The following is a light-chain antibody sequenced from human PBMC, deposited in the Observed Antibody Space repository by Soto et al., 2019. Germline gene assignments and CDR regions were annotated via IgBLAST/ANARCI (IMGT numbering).Light chain of an antibody. CDR1: QSISTW. J-gene: IGKJ1*01. V-gene: IGKV1-5*03. Sequence: DIQMTQSPSTLSASVGDRVTITCRASQSISTWLAWYQQKPGKAPKLLIYKASTLEEGVPSRFSGSGSGTEFSLTISSLQPDDFATYYCQQYNSYSWTFGQGTKVEIK. CDR3: QQYNSYSWT. CDR2: KAS.